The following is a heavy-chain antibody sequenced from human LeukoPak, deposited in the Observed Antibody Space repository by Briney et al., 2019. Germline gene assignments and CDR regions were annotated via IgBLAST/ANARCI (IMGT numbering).Heavy chain of an antibody. J-gene: IGHJ4*02. CDR1: GGPISSSY. CDR2: IYYSGNT. D-gene: IGHD6-19*01. V-gene: IGHV4-59*08. CDR3: ARLKRYSSGWYPSYYFDY. Sequence: SETLSLTCTVSGGPISSSYWSWIRQPPGKGLEWIGFIYYSGNTNYNPSLKSRVIISVDTSKNQFSLKLSSVTAADTAVYCCARLKRYSSGWYPSYYFDYWGQGTLVTVSS.